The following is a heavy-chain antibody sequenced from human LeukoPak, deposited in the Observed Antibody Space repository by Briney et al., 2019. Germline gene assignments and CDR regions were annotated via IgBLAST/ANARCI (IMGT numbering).Heavy chain of an antibody. CDR3: AKARYGAGPFDY. Sequence: GGSLRLSCAASGFPFSSYGIHWVRQAPGKGLEWVAVISSDGSNIYYGDSVQGRFIISRDNSINTVYLQMNSLRPEDTAVYYCAKARYGAGPFDYWGQGTLVTVSS. D-gene: IGHD1-14*01. CDR1: GFPFSSYG. J-gene: IGHJ4*02. V-gene: IGHV3-30*18. CDR2: ISSDGSNI.